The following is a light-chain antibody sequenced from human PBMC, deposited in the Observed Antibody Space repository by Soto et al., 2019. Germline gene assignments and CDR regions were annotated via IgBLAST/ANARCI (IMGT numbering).Light chain of an antibody. CDR2: AAS. V-gene: IGKV1-39*01. CDR3: QQSYSTPT. CDR1: QSISTY. J-gene: IGKJ1*01. Sequence: DLQMTQSPSSLSASVGDRVTITCRASQSISTYLNWYQQKPGKAPKFLTYAASNLQSGVPSRFSGTGSGTDFTLTISSLQPEDFATYYCQQSYSTPTFGQGTKVEIK.